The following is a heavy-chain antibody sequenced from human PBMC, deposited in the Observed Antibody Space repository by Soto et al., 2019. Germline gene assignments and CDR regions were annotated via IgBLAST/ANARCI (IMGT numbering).Heavy chain of an antibody. CDR2: IYYSGST. Sequence: QVQLQESGPGLVKPSQTLSLTCTVSGGSISSGGYYWSWIRQHPGKGLEWIGYIYYSGSTYYNPSLNSRVTIAVDTSKNQFSLKLSSVTAADTAVYYCARLEVVTGYGDYFDYLGQGTLVTVSS. CDR3: ARLEVVTGYGDYFDY. CDR1: GGSISSGGYY. D-gene: IGHD2-21*02. J-gene: IGHJ4*02. V-gene: IGHV4-31*03.